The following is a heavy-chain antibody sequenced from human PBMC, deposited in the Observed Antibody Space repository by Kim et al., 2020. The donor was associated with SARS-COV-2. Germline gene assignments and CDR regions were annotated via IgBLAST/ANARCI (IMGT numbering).Heavy chain of an antibody. J-gene: IGHJ4*02. CDR1: GGSISSSSYY. CDR2: IYYSGST. D-gene: IGHD2-21*02. Sequence: SETLSLTCTVSGGSISSSSYYWGWIRQPPGKGLEWIGSIYYSGSTYYNPSLKSRVTISVDTSKNQFSLKLSSVTAADTAVYYCARSVIVSGDCYFDYWGQGTLVTVSS. CDR3: ARSVIVSGDCYFDY. V-gene: IGHV4-39*01.